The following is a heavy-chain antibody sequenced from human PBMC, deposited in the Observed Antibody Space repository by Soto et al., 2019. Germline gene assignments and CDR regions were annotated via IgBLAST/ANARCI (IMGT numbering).Heavy chain of an antibody. J-gene: IGHJ4*02. CDR3: ARAKYQLLSSNFDY. D-gene: IGHD2-2*01. CDR2: IYYSGST. V-gene: IGHV4-30-4*01. Sequence: SETLSLTCTVSGGSISSGDYYWSWIRQPPGKGLEWIGYIYYSGSTYYNPSLKSRVTISVDTSKNQFSLKLSSVTAADTAVYYCARAKYQLLSSNFDYWGQGTLVTVSS. CDR1: GGSISSGDYY.